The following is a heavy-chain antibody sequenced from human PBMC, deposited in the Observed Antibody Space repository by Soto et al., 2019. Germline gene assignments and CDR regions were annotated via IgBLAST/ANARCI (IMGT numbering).Heavy chain of an antibody. CDR3: ARVIGYCSGGSGNHHPVDY. Sequence: QVQLVQSGAEVKKPGSSVKVSCKASGGTFSSYAISWVRQAPGQGLEWMGGIIPIFGTANYAQKFQGRVTITADESTSTAYMELSSLRSEDTAVYYCARVIGYCSGGSGNHHPVDYWGHGTLVTVSS. D-gene: IGHD2-15*01. V-gene: IGHV1-69*01. J-gene: IGHJ4*01. CDR2: IIPIFGTA. CDR1: GGTFSSYA.